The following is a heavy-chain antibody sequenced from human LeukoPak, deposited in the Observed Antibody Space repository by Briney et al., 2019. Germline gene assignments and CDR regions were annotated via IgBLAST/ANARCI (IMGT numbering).Heavy chain of an antibody. CDR2: INHSGSA. Sequence: SETLSLTCAVYGGSFSGYYWSWIRQPPGKGLEWIGEINHSGSANYNPSLKSRGTISVDTSKNQFSLKLSSVTAADKAVYYCARGRAGYCSSTSCSKYYYYYYMDVWGKGTTVTVSS. CDR1: GGSFSGYY. J-gene: IGHJ6*03. D-gene: IGHD2-2*01. V-gene: IGHV4-34*01. CDR3: ARGRAGYCSSTSCSKYYYYYYMDV.